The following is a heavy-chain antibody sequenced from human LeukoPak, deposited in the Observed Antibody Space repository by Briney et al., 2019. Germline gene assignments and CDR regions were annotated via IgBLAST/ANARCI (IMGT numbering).Heavy chain of an antibody. CDR3: AGLALVGASRVVDY. CDR2: IYSSGST. J-gene: IGHJ4*02. CDR1: GGSISSGTYY. Sequence: SETLSLTCTVSGGSISSGTYYWGWVRQPPGKGLEWIGSIYSSGSTYYNPSLKSRVTISVDTSKNQFSLNLSSVTAAGTAVYYCAGLALVGASRVVDYWGQGTLVTVSS. V-gene: IGHV4-39*01. D-gene: IGHD1-26*01.